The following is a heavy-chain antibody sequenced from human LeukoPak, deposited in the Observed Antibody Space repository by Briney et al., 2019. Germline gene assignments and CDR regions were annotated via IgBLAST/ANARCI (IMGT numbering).Heavy chain of an antibody. Sequence: SETLSLNCTVSGGSISSYYWSWIRQPPGKGLEWIGYTHYSGSTSYNPSLKSRVTISLDTSKNQFSLKLSSVTAADTAVYYCARYYYDGSVYGYFFDYWGQGTLVTVSS. D-gene: IGHD3-22*01. V-gene: IGHV4-59*08. CDR3: ARYYYDGSVYGYFFDY. CDR1: GGSISSYY. J-gene: IGHJ4*02. CDR2: THYSGST.